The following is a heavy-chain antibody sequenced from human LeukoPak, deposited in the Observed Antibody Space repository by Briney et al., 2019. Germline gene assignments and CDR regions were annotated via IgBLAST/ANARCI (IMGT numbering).Heavy chain of an antibody. V-gene: IGHV4-39*07. J-gene: IGHJ3*02. CDR3: ARGPYSYDSSGAFDI. CDR2: IYYSGST. Sequence: SETLSLTCAVYGGSFSSSSYYWGWIRQPPGKGLEWIGSIYYSGSTYYNPSLKSRVTISVDTSKNQFSLKLSSVTAADTAVYFCARGPYSYDSSGAFDIWGQGTMVTVSS. CDR1: GGSFSSSSYY. D-gene: IGHD3-22*01.